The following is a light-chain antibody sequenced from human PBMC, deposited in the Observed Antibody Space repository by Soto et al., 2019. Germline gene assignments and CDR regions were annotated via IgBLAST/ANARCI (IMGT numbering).Light chain of an antibody. Sequence: EMVVTQSPATLSLSPGERVALSCRASQSISRNLAWYQQKPGQAPRLLIYGASSRATGIPDSFSGSGSGTDFTLTISRLEPEDFAVYYCQQYLTSPKTFGQGTKVDIK. CDR1: QSISRN. J-gene: IGKJ1*01. CDR3: QQYLTSPKT. V-gene: IGKV3-20*01. CDR2: GAS.